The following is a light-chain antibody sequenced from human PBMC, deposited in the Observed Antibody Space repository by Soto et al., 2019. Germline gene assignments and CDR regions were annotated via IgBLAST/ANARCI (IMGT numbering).Light chain of an antibody. CDR1: SRDVGGYNY. V-gene: IGLV2-14*01. Sequence: QSALTQPASVSGSPGQSITISCTGTSRDVGGYNYVSWYQQHPGKVPKLMIYEVSNRPSGVSNRFSGSKSGNTASLTISGLQAEDEADYYCSSYTSSSTPNWVFGGGTKLTVL. CDR2: EVS. CDR3: SSYTSSSTPNWV. J-gene: IGLJ3*02.